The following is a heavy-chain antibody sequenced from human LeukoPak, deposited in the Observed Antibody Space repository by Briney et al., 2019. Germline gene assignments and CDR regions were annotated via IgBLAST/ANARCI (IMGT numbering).Heavy chain of an antibody. Sequence: ASVKVSCKTSGYTFTDHYIHWVRQAPGQGLEWMGWINPNIGDTKYAHRFQGRVTMTRDTSISTAYMELRRLRSDDTAVYYCTRDINTLVFPGFGWFDPWGQGTLVTVSS. CDR3: TRDINTLVFPGFGWFDP. V-gene: IGHV1-2*07. CDR2: INPNIGDT. CDR1: GYTFTDHY. D-gene: IGHD3-3*01. J-gene: IGHJ5*02.